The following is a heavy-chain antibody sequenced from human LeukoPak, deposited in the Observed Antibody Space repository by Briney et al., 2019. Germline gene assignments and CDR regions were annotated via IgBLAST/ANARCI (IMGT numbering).Heavy chain of an antibody. CDR3: ARVLVYTIFGVVIPKDYMDV. J-gene: IGHJ6*03. CDR2: INHSGST. Sequence: SETLSLTCAVYGGSFSGYYWSWIRHPPGKGLEWIGEINHSGSTNYNPSLKSRVTISVDTSKNQFSLKLSSVTAADTAVYYCARVLVYTIFGVVIPKDYMDVWGKGTTVTVSS. CDR1: GGSFSGYY. D-gene: IGHD3-3*01. V-gene: IGHV4-34*01.